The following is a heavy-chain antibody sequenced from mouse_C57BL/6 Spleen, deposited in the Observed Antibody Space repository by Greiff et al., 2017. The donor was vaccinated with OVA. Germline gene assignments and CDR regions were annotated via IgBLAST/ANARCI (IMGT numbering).Heavy chain of an antibody. CDR2: IRNKANGYTT. CDR1: GFTFTDYY. CDR3: ARYEGGSTLAY. J-gene: IGHJ3*01. Sequence: EVQGVESGGGLVQPGGSLILSCAASGFTFTDYYMSWVRQPPGKALEWLGFIRNKANGYTTEYSASVKGRFTISRDNSQSILYLQMNALRAEDSATYYCARYEGGSTLAYWGQGTLVTVSA. D-gene: IGHD1-1*01. V-gene: IGHV7-3*01.